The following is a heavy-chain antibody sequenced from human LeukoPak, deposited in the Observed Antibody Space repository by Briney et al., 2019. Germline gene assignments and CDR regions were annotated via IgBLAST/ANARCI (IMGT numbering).Heavy chain of an antibody. J-gene: IGHJ4*02. V-gene: IGHV3-23*01. Sequence: PGGSLRLSCAASGFALSSYAMSWVRQAPGKGLEWVSATSSSDAGTYHAESVRGRFTISRDNSKNTLYLQMNSLRADDAAVYYCVRAPVTSCRGAFCYPFDIWGQRTLVTVSS. CDR3: VRAPVTSCRGAFCYPFDI. D-gene: IGHD2-15*01. CDR2: TSSSDAGT. CDR1: GFALSSYA.